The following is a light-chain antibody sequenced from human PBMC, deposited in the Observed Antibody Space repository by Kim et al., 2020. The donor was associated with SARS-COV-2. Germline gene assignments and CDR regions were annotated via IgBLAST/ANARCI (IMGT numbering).Light chain of an antibody. CDR1: QSISSY. CDR2: AAS. Sequence: DIQMTQSPSSLSASVGDRVTITCRASQSISSYLNWYQQKPGKAPKLLIYAASSLQSGVPSRFSGSGSGTDFTLTISSLQPDEVATYYCQQNYNTPPLTFGGGTKVDIK. J-gene: IGKJ4*01. V-gene: IGKV1-39*01. CDR3: QQNYNTPPLT.